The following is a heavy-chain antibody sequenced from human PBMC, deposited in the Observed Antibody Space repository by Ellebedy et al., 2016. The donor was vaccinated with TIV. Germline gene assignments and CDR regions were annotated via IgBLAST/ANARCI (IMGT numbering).Heavy chain of an antibody. J-gene: IGHJ5*02. CDR1: GYTFTSYA. CDR2: INAGNGNT. V-gene: IGHV1-3*01. Sequence: ASVKVSXXASGYTFTSYAMHWVRQAPGQRLEWMGWINAGNGNTKYSQKFQGRVTITRDTSASTAYMELSSLRSEDTAVYYCAREGLEMASFDPWGQGTLVTVSS. D-gene: IGHD5-24*01. CDR3: AREGLEMASFDP.